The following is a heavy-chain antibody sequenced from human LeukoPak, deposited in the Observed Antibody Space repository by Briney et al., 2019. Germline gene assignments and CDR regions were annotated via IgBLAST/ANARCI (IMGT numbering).Heavy chain of an antibody. CDR2: IYTSGST. V-gene: IGHV4-4*09. J-gene: IGHJ4*02. D-gene: IGHD3-10*01. CDR3: ARFGVYGSGSRFDY. CDR1: GGSISSYY. Sequence: SETLSPTCAVSGGSISSYYWSWIRQPPGKGLEWIGYIYTSGSTNYNPSLKSRVTISVDTSKNQFSLKLSSVTAADTAVYYCARFGVYGSGSRFDYWGQGTLVTVSS.